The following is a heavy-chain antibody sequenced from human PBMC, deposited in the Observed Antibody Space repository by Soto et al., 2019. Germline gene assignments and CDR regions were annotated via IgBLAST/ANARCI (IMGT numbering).Heavy chain of an antibody. CDR2: IYTDGRT. CDR1: GFIVNSDF. D-gene: IGHD4-4*01. CDR3: ATRHYNDNHDI. J-gene: IGHJ4*02. V-gene: IGHV3-53*01. Sequence: EVQLVESGGLLIQPGGSLRLSCAASGFIVNSDFMRWIRQAPGQAPEWVSVIYTDGRTFYADSVRGRFTVSRDYSKDTMYLQVNNLRAEDTAIYYCATRHYNDNHDIWGQGTLVTV.